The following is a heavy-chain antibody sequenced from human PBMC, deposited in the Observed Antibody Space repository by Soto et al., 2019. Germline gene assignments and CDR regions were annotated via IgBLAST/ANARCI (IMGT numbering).Heavy chain of an antibody. Sequence: EVQLLESGGGLVQPGGSLRLSCAASGFTFSSYAMSWVRQAPGKGLEWVAAISGSGGSTYYADSVQGRFTISRDNSKNTLYLQMNSLRAEDTAVYYCAEDPLLSYDFIMGDPWGQGTLVTASS. CDR2: ISGSGGST. V-gene: IGHV3-23*01. D-gene: IGHD3-16*01. J-gene: IGHJ5*02. CDR3: AEDPLLSYDFIMGDP. CDR1: GFTFSSYA.